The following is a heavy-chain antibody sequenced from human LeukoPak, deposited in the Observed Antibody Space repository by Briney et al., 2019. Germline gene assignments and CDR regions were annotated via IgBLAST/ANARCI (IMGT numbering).Heavy chain of an antibody. V-gene: IGHV3-21*01. CDR1: GFTFSSYS. D-gene: IGHD3-10*01. Sequence: AGGSLRLSCAASGFTFSSYSMNWVRQAPGKALEWISSTTSSGTYIFYADSVKGRFTTSRDNAKNTLYLQMNSLRAEDTAVYYCARSGSGSYKYYYYYYYMDVWGKGTTVTVSS. J-gene: IGHJ6*03. CDR3: ARSGSGSYKYYYYYYYMDV. CDR2: TTSSGTYI.